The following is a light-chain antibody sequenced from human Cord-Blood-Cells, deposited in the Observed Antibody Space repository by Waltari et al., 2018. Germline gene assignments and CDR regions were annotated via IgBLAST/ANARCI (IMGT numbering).Light chain of an antibody. CDR3: QQRSNWIT. J-gene: IGKJ5*01. V-gene: IGKV3-11*01. CDR1: QSVSSY. CDR2: DAS. Sequence: EIVLTQSPATLSLSPGERATLSCRASQSVSSYLAWYQQKPGQAPRLLIYDASNRATGIPARFSCSGSGTDFTLTISSLEPEDFAVYYCQQRSNWITCGQGTRLEIK.